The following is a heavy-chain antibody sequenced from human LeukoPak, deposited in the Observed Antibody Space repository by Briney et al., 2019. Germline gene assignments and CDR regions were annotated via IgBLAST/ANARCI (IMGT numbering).Heavy chain of an antibody. J-gene: IGHJ4*02. V-gene: IGHV4-30-2*01. D-gene: IGHD1-7*01. CDR2: IYHSEST. Sequence: PSETLSLTCTVSGGSISSGGYYWSWIRQPPGKGLEWIGYIYHSESTYYNPSLKSRVTISVDRSKNQFSLKLSSVTAADTAVYYCASSLFRNYYFDYWGQGTLVTVSS. CDR3: ASSLFRNYYFDY. CDR1: GGSISSGGYY.